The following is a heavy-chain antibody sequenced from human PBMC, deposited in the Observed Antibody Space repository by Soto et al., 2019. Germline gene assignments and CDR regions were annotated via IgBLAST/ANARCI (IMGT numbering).Heavy chain of an antibody. CDR2: IHQSGAT. D-gene: IGHD3-3*02. CDR1: GGSVSSSRW. J-gene: IGHJ5*02. CDR3: ARERTAGNIFNWFDP. V-gene: IGHV4-4*02. Sequence: QLQLREAGPGLVKPSGTLSLTCDVSGGSVSSSRWWSWVRQPPGKGLEWIGEIHQSGATNYNPSLMRRVTISVDESKNQFSLKLYSVTAADTAVYYCARERTAGNIFNWFDPWGQGTLVTVSS.